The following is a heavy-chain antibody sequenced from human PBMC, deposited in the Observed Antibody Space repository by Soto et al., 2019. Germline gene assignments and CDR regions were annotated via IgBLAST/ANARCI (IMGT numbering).Heavy chain of an antibody. CDR3: TRHSHDFWSGGGR. V-gene: IGHV3-73*01. CDR1: GFTFSGSA. J-gene: IGHJ4*02. D-gene: IGHD3-3*01. Sequence: EVQLVESGGGLVQPGGSLKPSCAASGFTFSGSAMHWVRQASGKGLEWVGRIRSKANSYATAYAASVKGRFTISRDDSKNTAYLQMNSLKTEDTAVYYCTRHSHDFWSGGGRWGQGTLVTVSS. CDR2: IRSKANSYAT.